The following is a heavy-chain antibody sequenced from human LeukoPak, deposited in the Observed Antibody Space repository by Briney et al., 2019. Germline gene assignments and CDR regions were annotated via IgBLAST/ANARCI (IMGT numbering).Heavy chain of an antibody. Sequence: VASVKVSCKASGYTFTSYYMHWVRQAPGQGLEWMGIINPSGGSTSYAQKFQGRVTMTRDTSTSTVYMELSSLRSEDTAVYYCARVAYYYGSGSYRGWYYFDYWGQGTLVTVSS. D-gene: IGHD3-10*01. V-gene: IGHV1-46*01. CDR1: GYTFTSYY. J-gene: IGHJ4*02. CDR3: ARVAYYYGSGSYRGWYYFDY. CDR2: INPSGGST.